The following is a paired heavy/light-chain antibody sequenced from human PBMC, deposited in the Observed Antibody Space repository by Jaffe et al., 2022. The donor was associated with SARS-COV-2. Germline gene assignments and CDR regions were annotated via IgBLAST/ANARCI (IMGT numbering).Heavy chain of an antibody. V-gene: IGHV2-26*01. CDR3: ARFPHEAVAGEEVAYGMDV. J-gene: IGHJ6*02. D-gene: IGHD6-19*01. CDR1: GFSLSNARMG. CDR2: IFSNDEK. Sequence: QVTLKESGPVLVKPTETLTLTCTVSGFSLSNARMGVSWIRQPPGKALEWLAHIFSNDEKSYSTSLKSRLTISKDTSKSQVVLTMTNMDPVDTATYYCARFPHEAVAGEEVAYGMDVWGQGTTVTVSS.
Light chain of an antibody. V-gene: IGKV3-20*01. Sequence: EIVLTQSPGTLSLSPGERATLSCRASQSVSSSYLAWYQQKPGQAPRLLIYGASSRATGIPDRFSGSGSGTDFTLTISRLEPEDFAVYYCQQYGSSSWTFGQGTKVEIK. CDR3: QQYGSSSWT. CDR2: GAS. J-gene: IGKJ1*01. CDR1: QSVSSSY.